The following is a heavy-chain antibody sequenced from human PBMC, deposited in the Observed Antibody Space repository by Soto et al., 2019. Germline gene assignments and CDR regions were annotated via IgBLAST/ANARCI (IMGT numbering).Heavy chain of an antibody. CDR1: GYSISSGYY. J-gene: IGHJ4*02. V-gene: IGHV4-38-2*01. D-gene: IGHD3-3*01. CDR3: ARGFGVVITYFDY. Sequence: ETLSLTCAVSGYSISSGYYWGWIRQPPGKGLEWIGSIYHSGSTYYNPSLKSRVTISVDTSKNQFSLKLSSVTAADTAVYYCARGFGVVITYFDYWGQGTLVTVSS. CDR2: IYHSGST.